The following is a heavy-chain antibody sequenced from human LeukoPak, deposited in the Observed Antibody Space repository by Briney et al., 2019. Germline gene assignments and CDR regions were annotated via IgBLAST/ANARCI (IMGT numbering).Heavy chain of an antibody. D-gene: IGHD3-10*01. CDR1: RFTFPNYA. J-gene: IGHJ4*02. CDR3: AKDRRAGSYDY. Sequence: PGGSLRLSCAASRFTFPNYAMSWVRQAPGKGLQWVSYISGYGASTFYADSVKGRFTISRDNSKNTLYLQMNSLRAEDTALYYCAKDRRAGSYDYWGQGTLVTVSS. V-gene: IGHV3-23*01. CDR2: ISGYGAST.